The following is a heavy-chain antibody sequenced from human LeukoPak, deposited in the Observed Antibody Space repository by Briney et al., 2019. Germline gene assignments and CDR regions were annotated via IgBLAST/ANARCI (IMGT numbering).Heavy chain of an antibody. CDR1: GGSITSYY. J-gene: IGHJ6*02. V-gene: IGHV4-59*01. CDR2: IYYSGST. Sequence: SETLSFTCTVSGGSITSYYWSWIRQPPGKGLEWIGYIYYSGSTNYNPSLKSRVTISVDTSKNQFSLKLSSVTAADTAVYYCAREGRAGTTGWYYYYGMDVWGQGTTVTVSS. D-gene: IGHD1-1*01. CDR3: AREGRAGTTGWYYYYGMDV.